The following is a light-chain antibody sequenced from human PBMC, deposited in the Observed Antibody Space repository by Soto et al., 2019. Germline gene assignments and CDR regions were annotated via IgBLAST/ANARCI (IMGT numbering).Light chain of an antibody. V-gene: IGLV4-69*01. CDR3: QTWGTGIVV. CDR1: SVHSSYA. Sequence: QAVVTQSPSASASLGASVKLTCTLSSVHSSYAIAWHQQQPEKGPRYLMKLNSDGSHSKGDGIPDRFSGSSSGAERYLTTASLQSEDEADYCCQTWGTGIVVFGGGTELTDL. CDR2: LNSDGSH. J-gene: IGLJ2*01.